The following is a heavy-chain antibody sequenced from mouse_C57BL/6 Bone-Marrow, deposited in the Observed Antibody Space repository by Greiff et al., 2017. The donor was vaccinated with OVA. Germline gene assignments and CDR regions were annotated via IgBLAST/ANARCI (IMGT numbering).Heavy chain of an antibody. V-gene: IGHV1-5*01. CDR2: IYPGNSDT. CDR1: GYTFTSYW. J-gene: IGHJ2*01. Sequence: EVQLQQSGTVLARPGASVKMSCKTSGYTFTSYWMHWVKQRPGQGLEWIGAIYPGNSDTSYNQKFKGKAKLTAVTSASTAYMELSSLTNEDSAVYYCTRYPITTVVPSFDYWGQGTTLTVSS. CDR3: TRYPITTVVPSFDY. D-gene: IGHD1-1*01.